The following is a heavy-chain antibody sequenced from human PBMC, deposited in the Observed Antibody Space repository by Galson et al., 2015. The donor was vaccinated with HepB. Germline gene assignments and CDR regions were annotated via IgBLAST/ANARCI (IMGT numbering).Heavy chain of an antibody. CDR3: ASTSGSSSLDAFDI. D-gene: IGHD6-13*01. J-gene: IGHJ3*02. V-gene: IGHV1-2*04. Sequence: SVKVSCKASGYTFTGYYMRWVRQAPGQGLEWMGWINPNSGGTNYAQKFQGWVTMTRDTSISTAYMELSRLRSDDTAVYYCASTSGSSSLDAFDIWGQGTMVTVSS. CDR2: INPNSGGT. CDR1: GYTFTGYY.